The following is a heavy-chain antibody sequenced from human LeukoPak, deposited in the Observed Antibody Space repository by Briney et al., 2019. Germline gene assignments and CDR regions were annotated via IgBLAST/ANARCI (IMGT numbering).Heavy chain of an antibody. CDR3: ARAPRSYNWFDP. V-gene: IGHV4-39*07. Sequence: SETLSLTCAVSGVSISSSNSYWGWIRQPPGKGLEWIGSIYYSGNTYYNASLKSRVTISVDTSKNQFSLKLSSVTAADTAVYYCARAPRSYNWFDPWGQGTLVTVSS. J-gene: IGHJ5*02. CDR1: GVSISSSNSY. CDR2: IYYSGNT.